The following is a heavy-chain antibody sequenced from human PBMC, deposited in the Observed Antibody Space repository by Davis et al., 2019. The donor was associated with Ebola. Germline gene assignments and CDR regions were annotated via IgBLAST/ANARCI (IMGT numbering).Heavy chain of an antibody. CDR1: GGSISSGSYY. Sequence: SETLSLTCTVSGGSISSGSYYWSWIRQPAGKGLEWIGHMYTSGSTNYNTSLKSRITISLDTSKNQFSLRLSSVTAADTAVYYCARVVLPAAYFDCWGQGTLVTVSS. J-gene: IGHJ4*02. V-gene: IGHV4-61*09. D-gene: IGHD2-2*01. CDR2: MYTSGST. CDR3: ARVVLPAAYFDC.